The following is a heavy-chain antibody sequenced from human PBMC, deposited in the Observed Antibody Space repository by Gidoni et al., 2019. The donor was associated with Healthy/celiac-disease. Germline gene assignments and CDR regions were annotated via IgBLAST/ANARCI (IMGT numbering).Heavy chain of an antibody. CDR1: GFSLSTSGLC. V-gene: IGHV2-70*01. J-gene: IGHJ4*02. D-gene: IGHD3-22*01. CDR2: IDGDADK. CDR3: ARTTYDDDSSGLYYFDY. Sequence: VTLRESGPALVIPTQTLTLTCTFSGFSLSTSGLCVSWIRQPPGKALEWLALIDGDADKYYSTSLKTRLTISKDTSKNQVVLTITNMDPVDTATYYCARTTYDDDSSGLYYFDYWGQGTMVTVSS.